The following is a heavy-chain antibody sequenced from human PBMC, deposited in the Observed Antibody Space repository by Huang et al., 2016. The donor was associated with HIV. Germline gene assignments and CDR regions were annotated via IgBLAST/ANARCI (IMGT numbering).Heavy chain of an antibody. D-gene: IGHD1-1*01. CDR2: INHSGST. CDR1: GGSVSGYY. V-gene: IGHV4-34*01. J-gene: IGHJ3*02. CDR3: ARERMMSWLDDHDAFDI. Sequence: QVQLQQWGAGLLKPSETLSLTCAVYGGSVSGYYWSWIRQSPGKGLEWMVEINHSGSTTDNPSLRSRLNIAVDTSKNQFSLKLSSVTAAETAVYYCARERMMSWLDDHDAFDIWGQGTMVTVSS.